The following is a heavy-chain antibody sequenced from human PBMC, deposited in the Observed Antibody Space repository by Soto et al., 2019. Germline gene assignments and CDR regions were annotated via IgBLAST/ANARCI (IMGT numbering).Heavy chain of an antibody. CDR3: AGKCYCNGGSGYSRHYYGMDV. J-gene: IGHJ6*02. CDR1: GGTFSKYS. Sequence: QVRLVQSGAEVKKPGSSVKVSCKVSGGTFSKYSLSWVRQTPGQGLEWMGGITPFVDTSNYAQRFLGRVTLRGDKPTTTASMEVGGLESGNTALYFWAGKCYCNGGSGYSRHYYGMDVWGQGTTVTVSS. CDR2: ITPFVDTS. V-gene: IGHV1-69*06. D-gene: IGHD2-15*01.